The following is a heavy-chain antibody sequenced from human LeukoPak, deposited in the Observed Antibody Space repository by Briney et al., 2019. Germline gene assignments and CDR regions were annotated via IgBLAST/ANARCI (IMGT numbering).Heavy chain of an antibody. CDR1: GGSISSGGYY. CDR2: IYYSGST. D-gene: IGHD3-22*01. CDR3: ARVVVVLAPLIDY. V-gene: IGHV4-31*03. Sequence: PSETLSLTCTVSGGSISSGGYYWSWIRQHPGKGLEWIGYIYYSGSTYYNPSLKSRVTISVDTSKNQFSLKLSSVTAADTAVYYCARVVVVLAPLIDYWGQGTLVTVSS. J-gene: IGHJ4*02.